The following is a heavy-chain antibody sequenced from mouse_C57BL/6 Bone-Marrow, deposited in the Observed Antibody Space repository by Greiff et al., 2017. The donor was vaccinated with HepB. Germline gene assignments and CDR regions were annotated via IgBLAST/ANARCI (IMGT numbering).Heavy chain of an antibody. CDR2: ISSGGSYT. CDR3: ARQPSTVVAPNY. J-gene: IGHJ2*01. Sequence: DVMLVESGGDLVKPGGSLKLSCAASGFTFSSYGMSWVRQTPDKRLEWVATISSGGSYTYYPDSVKGRFTISRDNAKNTLYLQMSSLKSEDTAMYYCARQPSTVVAPNYWGQGTTLTVSS. CDR1: GFTFSSYG. V-gene: IGHV5-6*02. D-gene: IGHD1-1*01.